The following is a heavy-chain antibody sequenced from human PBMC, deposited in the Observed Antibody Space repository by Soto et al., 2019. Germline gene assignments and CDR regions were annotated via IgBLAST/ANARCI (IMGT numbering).Heavy chain of an antibody. CDR1: GGSISSYY. D-gene: IGHD5-18*01. CDR3: ARDSYDYYYGMDV. J-gene: IGHJ6*02. CDR2: IYYSGST. Sequence: QVQLQESGPGLVKPSETLSLTCTVSGGSISSYYWSWIRQHPGKGLEWIGYIYYSGSTYYNPSLKSRVTISVDTSKNQFSLKLSSVTAADTAVYYCARDSYDYYYGMDVWGQGTTVTVSS. V-gene: IGHV4-59*06.